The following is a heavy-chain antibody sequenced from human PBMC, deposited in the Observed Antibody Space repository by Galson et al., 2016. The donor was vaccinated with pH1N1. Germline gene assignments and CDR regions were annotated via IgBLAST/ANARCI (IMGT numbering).Heavy chain of an antibody. CDR1: GFTFSSYW. V-gene: IGHV3-7*01. CDR2: INQDGSDI. CDR3: LRAPGSSSSY. D-gene: IGHD6-13*01. Sequence: SLRLSCAASGFTFSSYWMSWVRQAPGKGLEWVATINQDGSDIYYVDTVKGRFTISRDNAKNSLYLQMNSLSAEDTALYYCLRAPGSSSSYWGQGTLVTVSS. J-gene: IGHJ4*02.